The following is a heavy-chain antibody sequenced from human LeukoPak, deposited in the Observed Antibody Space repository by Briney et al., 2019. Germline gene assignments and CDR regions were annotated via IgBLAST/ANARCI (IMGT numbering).Heavy chain of an antibody. CDR1: GFIFSNAW. Sequence: GGSLRLSCAASGFIFSNAWMSWVRQAPGKGLEWVSLIKSKPNGETRDYAAPVKGRFTVSRDDSKNTLYLQMNSLKIEDTAMYYCTTSHGLATNRDWGQGTLVTVSS. J-gene: IGHJ4*02. D-gene: IGHD5-12*01. V-gene: IGHV3-15*01. CDR3: TTSHGLATNRD. CDR2: IKSKPNGETR.